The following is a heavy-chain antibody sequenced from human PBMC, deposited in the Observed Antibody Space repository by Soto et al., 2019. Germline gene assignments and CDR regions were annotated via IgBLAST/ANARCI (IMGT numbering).Heavy chain of an antibody. CDR1: GFTFSSYA. CDR2: ISYDGSNK. CDR3: AKVGGSSSDVLRDY. D-gene: IGHD6-6*01. V-gene: IGHV3-30-3*01. J-gene: IGHJ4*02. Sequence: QVQLVESGGGVVQPGRSLRLSCAASGFTFSSYAMHWVRQAPGKGLEWVAVISYDGSNKYYADSVKGRFTISRDNSKNTLYLQMNSLRAEDTAVYYCAKVGGSSSDVLRDYWGQGTLVTVSS.